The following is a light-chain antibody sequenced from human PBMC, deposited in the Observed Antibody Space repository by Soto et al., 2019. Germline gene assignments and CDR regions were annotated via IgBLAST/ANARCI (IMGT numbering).Light chain of an antibody. V-gene: IGKV3-20*01. Sequence: EIVLTQSPGTLSMSPGETATVSCRATESLITKALAWYQQKPGQAPRLLIYGAFTRDAAIPDRFNGSGSGTDIALTISRLELEDSAVYYCQQYGVSPLTFGRGTKVEIK. CDR3: QQYGVSPLT. CDR1: ESLITKA. J-gene: IGKJ3*01. CDR2: GAF.